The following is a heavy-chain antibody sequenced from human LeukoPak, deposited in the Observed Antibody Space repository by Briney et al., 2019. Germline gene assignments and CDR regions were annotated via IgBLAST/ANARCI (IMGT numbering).Heavy chain of an antibody. CDR1: GYTFTSYG. Sequence: ASVKVSCKASGYTFTSYGISWVRQAPGQGLEWMGWISGYNGNTNYAQKLQGRVTMTTDTSTSTAYMELRSLRSDDTAVYYCARDRWSSSWYFETNNWFDPWGQGTLVTVSS. V-gene: IGHV1-18*01. CDR2: ISGYNGNT. J-gene: IGHJ5*02. D-gene: IGHD6-13*01. CDR3: ARDRWSSSWYFETNNWFDP.